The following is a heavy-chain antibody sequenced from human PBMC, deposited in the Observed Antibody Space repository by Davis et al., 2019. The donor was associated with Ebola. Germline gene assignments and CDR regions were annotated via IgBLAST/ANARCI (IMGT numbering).Heavy chain of an antibody. Sequence: GESLKISCAASGFTFSSYGMHWVRQAPGKGLEWVAVIWYDGSNKYSADSVKGRFTISRDNSKNTLYLQMNSLKTEDTAVYYCTRSVVAATSWFDPWGQGTLVTVSS. D-gene: IGHD2-15*01. V-gene: IGHV3-33*01. CDR3: TRSVVAATSWFDP. J-gene: IGHJ5*02. CDR2: IWYDGSNK. CDR1: GFTFSSYG.